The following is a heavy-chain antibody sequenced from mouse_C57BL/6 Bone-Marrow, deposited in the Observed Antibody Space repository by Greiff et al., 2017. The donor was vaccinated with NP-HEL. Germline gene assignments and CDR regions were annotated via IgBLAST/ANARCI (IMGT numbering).Heavy chain of an antibody. Sequence: VQLQQPGAELVRPGASVKISCKASGYEFSNYWMNWVKQRPGKGLEWIGQIYPGDGDTNYNGKFKDKATLTADKSSSTAYMQLSRLTSEDSAVYFCARGAYWGQGTLVTVSA. V-gene: IGHV1-80*01. CDR1: GYEFSNYW. J-gene: IGHJ3*01. CDR2: IYPGDGDT. CDR3: ARGAY.